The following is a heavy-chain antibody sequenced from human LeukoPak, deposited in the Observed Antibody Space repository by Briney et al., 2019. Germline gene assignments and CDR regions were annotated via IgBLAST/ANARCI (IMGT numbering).Heavy chain of an antibody. CDR2: IYTSGST. CDR1: GGSISSYY. J-gene: IGHJ4*02. CDR3: ARHTQYYGSGIYPCDY. D-gene: IGHD3-10*01. Sequence: SPSETLSFTCTVSGGSISSYYWSWIRQPAGKGLEWIGRIYTSGSTNYNPSLKSRVAMSVDTSKNQFSLKLSSVTAADTAVYYCARHTQYYGSGIYPCDYWGQGTLVTVSS. V-gene: IGHV4-4*07.